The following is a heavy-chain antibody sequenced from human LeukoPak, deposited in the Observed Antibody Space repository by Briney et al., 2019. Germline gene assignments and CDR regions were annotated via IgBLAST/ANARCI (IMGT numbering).Heavy chain of an antibody. V-gene: IGHV4-38-2*02. CDR2: IYHSGST. Sequence: SETLSLTCTVSGYSISSGYYWGWIRQPPGKGLEWIGSIYHSGSTYYNPSLKSRVTISVDTSKNQFSLKLKSVTAADTAVYYCSRGPYYYGSGSFDYWGQGTLVTVSS. D-gene: IGHD3-10*01. CDR3: SRGPYYYGSGSFDY. J-gene: IGHJ4*02. CDR1: GYSISSGYY.